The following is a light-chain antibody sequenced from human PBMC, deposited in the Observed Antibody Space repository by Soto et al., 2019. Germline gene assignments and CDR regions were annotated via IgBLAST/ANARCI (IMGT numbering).Light chain of an antibody. CDR3: TTWDDTLRGRV. CDR1: SFNIGSNF. CDR2: SND. Sequence: QTVVTQPPSASGTPGQRITISCSGNSFNIGSNFVYWYQQLPGTAPKLLIYSNDQRPSGVPDRFSGSKSGTSASLAISGLRSEDEADYYCTTWDDTLRGRVFGGGTKLTVL. J-gene: IGLJ3*02. V-gene: IGLV1-47*02.